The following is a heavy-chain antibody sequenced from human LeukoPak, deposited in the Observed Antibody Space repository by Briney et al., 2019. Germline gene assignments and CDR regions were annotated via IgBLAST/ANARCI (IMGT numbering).Heavy chain of an antibody. J-gene: IGHJ4*02. Sequence: GGSLRLSCAASGFTFDDYAMHWVRQAPGKGLEWVSGISWNSGSIGYADSVKGRFTISRDNAKNSLYLQMNSLRAEDTALYYCAKDNHGDYEGQIDYWGQGTLVTVPS. CDR1: GFTFDDYA. V-gene: IGHV3-9*01. CDR3: AKDNHGDYEGQIDY. CDR2: ISWNSGSI. D-gene: IGHD4-17*01.